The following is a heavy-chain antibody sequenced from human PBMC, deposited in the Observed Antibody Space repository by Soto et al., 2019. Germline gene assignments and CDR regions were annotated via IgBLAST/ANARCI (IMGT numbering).Heavy chain of an antibody. CDR1: GFTFGSYS. V-gene: IGHV3-21*01. D-gene: IGHD2-2*01. CDR2: ISSTSTYI. J-gene: IGHJ6*02. Sequence: PGGSLRLSCAASGFTFGSYSMNWVRQAPGKGLEWVSSISSTSTYIYYADSMKGRFTISRDNAKNSLHLQMNSLRAEDTAVYYCARASVVVPAAVYYSYYYGMDVWGQGTTVTVSS. CDR3: ARASVVVPAAVYYSYYYGMDV.